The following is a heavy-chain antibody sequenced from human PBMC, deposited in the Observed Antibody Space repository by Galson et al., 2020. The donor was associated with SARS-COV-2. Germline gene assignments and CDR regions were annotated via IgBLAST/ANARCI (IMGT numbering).Heavy chain of an antibody. CDR3: ARLGITSETTDHFEF. D-gene: IGHD4-17*01. Sequence: GESLKISCKGFGFRFSIYWIGWVRQLPGKGLEWMGIIYPGDSDTRYSPSFQGQVTISADKSISTAYLQWTGLKPSDTAMYYCARLGITSETTDHFEFWGQGTLVTVSS. J-gene: IGHJ4*02. V-gene: IGHV5-51*01. CDR1: GFRFSIYW. CDR2: IYPGDSDT.